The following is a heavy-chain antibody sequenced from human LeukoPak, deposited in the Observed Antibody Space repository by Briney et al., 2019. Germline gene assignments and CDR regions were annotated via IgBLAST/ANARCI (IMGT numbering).Heavy chain of an antibody. CDR1: GFTFDDYT. CDR3: AKDIAGDLGIDY. J-gene: IGHJ4*02. V-gene: IGHV3-43*01. Sequence: GGSLRLSCAASGFTFDDYTMHWVRQAPGKGLEWVSLISWDGGSTYYADSVKGRFTISRDNSKNSLYLQMNSLRTEDTALYYCAKDIAGDLGIDYWGQGTLVTVSS. D-gene: IGHD7-27*01. CDR2: ISWDGGST.